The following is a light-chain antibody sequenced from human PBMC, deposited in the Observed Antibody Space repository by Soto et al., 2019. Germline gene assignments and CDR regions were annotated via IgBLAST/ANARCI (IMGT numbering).Light chain of an antibody. CDR1: QGISSY. J-gene: IGKJ4*01. CDR3: QQLNSYPLT. Sequence: IQLTPSPSSLSASVGDRVPITCRASQGISSYLAWYQQKPGKAPKLLIYAASTLQSGVPSRFSGSGSGTDFTLTISSLQPEDFATYYCQQLNSYPLTFGGGTKVDIK. CDR2: AAS. V-gene: IGKV1-9*01.